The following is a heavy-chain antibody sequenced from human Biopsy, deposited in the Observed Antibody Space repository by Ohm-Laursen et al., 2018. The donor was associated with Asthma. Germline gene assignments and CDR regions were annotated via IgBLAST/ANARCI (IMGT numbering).Heavy chain of an antibody. D-gene: IGHD1-1*01. CDR2: ISKDASTQ. CDR1: GFSFSNFA. V-gene: IGHV3-30*01. J-gene: IGHJ3*02. CDR3: VRDGTDDAFDI. Sequence: SLRLSCSASGFSFSNFAIHWVRQAPGKGLEWVGVISKDASTQDYADSVKSRFTMARDNSKNTLDLQMNSLREEDTAVYYCVRDGTDDAFDIWGQGTVVSVSS.